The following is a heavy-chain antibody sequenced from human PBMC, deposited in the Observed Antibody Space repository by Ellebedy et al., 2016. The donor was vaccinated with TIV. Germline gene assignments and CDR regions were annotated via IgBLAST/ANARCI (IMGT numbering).Heavy chain of an antibody. CDR1: GFTFRNYW. CDR2: IKQDGSEK. V-gene: IGHV3-7*01. D-gene: IGHD3-10*01. Sequence: GGSLRLXXAASGFTFRNYWMNWVRQAPGKGLEWVANIKQDGSEKKYVDSVKGRFTISRDNAKNSLYLQMNSLRAEDTAVYYCARTTMLRGVIISPIILFDYWGQGTLVTVSS. CDR3: ARTTMLRGVIISPIILFDY. J-gene: IGHJ4*02.